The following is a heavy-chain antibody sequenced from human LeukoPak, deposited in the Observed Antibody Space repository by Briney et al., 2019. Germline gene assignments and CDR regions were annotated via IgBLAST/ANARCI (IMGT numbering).Heavy chain of an antibody. D-gene: IGHD6-13*01. CDR1: GYSFTNYW. CDR2: IYPGDSDT. V-gene: IGHV5-51*01. J-gene: IGHJ1*01. Sequence: GESLKISCKGSGYSFTNYWIGWVRQMPGKGLEWMGIIYPGDSDTRYSPSFQGQVTISADKSIGTAYLQWSSLKASDNAIYYCARRAGSFEYFQDWGQGTLVSVSS. CDR3: ARRAGSFEYFQD.